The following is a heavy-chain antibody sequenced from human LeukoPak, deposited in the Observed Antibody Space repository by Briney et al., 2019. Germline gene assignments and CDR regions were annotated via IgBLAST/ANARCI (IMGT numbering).Heavy chain of an antibody. Sequence: PGGSLRLFCAASGHTFDDYAMHWVRQAPGKGLEWVSLSTWEGGSTSYADSVKGRFTISRDNSKNSLYLQMNSLRAEDTALYYCAKDAIVGATRPYYFDYWGQGTLVTVSS. V-gene: IGHV3-43D*03. CDR2: STWEGGST. CDR1: GHTFDDYA. J-gene: IGHJ4*02. CDR3: AKDAIVGATRPYYFDY. D-gene: IGHD1-26*01.